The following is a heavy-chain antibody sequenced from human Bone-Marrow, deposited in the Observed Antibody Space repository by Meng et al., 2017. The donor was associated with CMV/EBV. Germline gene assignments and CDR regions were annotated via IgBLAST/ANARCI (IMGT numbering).Heavy chain of an antibody. V-gene: IGHV3-30*02. CDR3: AIIVGATNERDGGERGIDY. Sequence: GASLKISCAASGFTFSSYGMHWVRQAPGKGLEWVAFIRYDGSNKYYADSVKGRFTISRDNSKNTLYLQMNSLRAEDTAVYYCAIIVGATNERDGGERGIDYWGQGTLVTVSS. D-gene: IGHD1-26*01. CDR2: IRYDGSNK. CDR1: GFTFSSYG. J-gene: IGHJ4*02.